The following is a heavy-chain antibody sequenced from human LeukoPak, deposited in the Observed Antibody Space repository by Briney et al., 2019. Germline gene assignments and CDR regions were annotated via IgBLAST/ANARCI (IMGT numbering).Heavy chain of an antibody. V-gene: IGHV4-4*07. Sequence: PSETLSLTCTVSGGSISSYYWSWIRQPAGKGLEWIGRIYTSGTTHYNPSLKSRVTMSVDTSKNQFSLKLSSVTAADTAVYYCARGTVAGTFDYWGQGTLVTVSS. CDR1: GGSISSYY. J-gene: IGHJ4*02. CDR2: IYTSGTT. CDR3: ARGTVAGTFDY. D-gene: IGHD6-19*01.